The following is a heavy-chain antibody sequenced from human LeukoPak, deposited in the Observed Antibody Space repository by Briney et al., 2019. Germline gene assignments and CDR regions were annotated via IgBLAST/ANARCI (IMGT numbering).Heavy chain of an antibody. J-gene: IGHJ6*04. CDR3: ARRYCSSTSCTMDV. CDR2: ISNGGSRT. CDR1: EFTFNSYD. V-gene: IGHV3-48*03. D-gene: IGHD2-2*01. Sequence: PGGSLRLSCAASEFTFNSYDMNWVRQAPGKGLEWVSYISNGGSRTYYADSVKGRFTISGDNAKNSLYLQMNSLRAEDTAIYYCARRYCSSTSCTMDVWGKGTTVTVSS.